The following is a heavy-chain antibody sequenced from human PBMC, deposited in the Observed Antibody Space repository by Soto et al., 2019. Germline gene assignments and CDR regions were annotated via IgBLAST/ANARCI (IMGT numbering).Heavy chain of an antibody. D-gene: IGHD3-22*01. CDR2: IDWDDDK. CDR3: ARTLTGDERSGEPLVPDAFDI. V-gene: IGHV2-70*04. CDR1: GFSLSTSGMR. J-gene: IGHJ3*02. Sequence: ASGPTLVNPTQTLTLTCTFSGFSLSTSGMRVSWIRQPPGKALEWLARIDWDDDKFYSTSLKTRLTISKDTSKNQVVLTMTNMDPVDTATYYCARTLTGDERSGEPLVPDAFDIWGQGKMVTV.